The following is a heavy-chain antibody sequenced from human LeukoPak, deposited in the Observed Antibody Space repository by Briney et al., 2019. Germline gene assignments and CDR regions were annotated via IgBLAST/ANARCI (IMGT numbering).Heavy chain of an antibody. J-gene: IGHJ4*02. CDR1: GFDFSSYA. D-gene: IGHD6-19*01. CDR2: ISGSGGST. V-gene: IGHV3-23*01. Sequence: GGSLRLSCAASGFDFSSYAFSWVRQAPGKGLEWVSAISGSGGSTYYADSVKGRFTISRDNSKNTLYLQMNSLRAEDTAVYYCAKGSGWYSGYFDYWGQGTLVTVSS. CDR3: AKGSGWYSGYFDY.